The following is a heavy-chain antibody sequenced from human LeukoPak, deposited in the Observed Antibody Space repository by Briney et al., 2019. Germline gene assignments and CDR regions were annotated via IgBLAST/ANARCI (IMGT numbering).Heavy chain of an antibody. CDR3: ARQHDSYYYYYIDV. Sequence: SETLSLTCAVSGYSISNGYYWVWIRQPPGRGLEWIGSLYHSDSAYYNTSLRSRVSMSVDTSKNQFSLTLSFVTAADTAVDYCARQHDSYYYYYIDVWGSGTTVTVSS. V-gene: IGHV4-38-2*01. J-gene: IGHJ6*03. CDR2: LYHSDSA. CDR1: GYSISNGYY.